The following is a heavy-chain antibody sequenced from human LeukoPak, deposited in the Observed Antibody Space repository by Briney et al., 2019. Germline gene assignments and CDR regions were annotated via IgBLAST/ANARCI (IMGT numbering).Heavy chain of an antibody. CDR1: GGSISSSPYY. Sequence: SETLSLTCTVSGGSISSSPYYWGWIRQAPGKGLEWIGNIYYSGSTFYNPSLKSRVTISVDTSKNQFSLKLSSVTAADTAVYYCAGVGVLNWFDPWGQGTPVTVSS. CDR3: AGVGVLNWFDP. D-gene: IGHD1-26*01. V-gene: IGHV4-39*01. J-gene: IGHJ5*02. CDR2: IYYSGST.